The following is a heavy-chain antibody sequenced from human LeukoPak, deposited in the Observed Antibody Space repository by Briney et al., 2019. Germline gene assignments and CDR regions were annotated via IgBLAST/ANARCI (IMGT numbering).Heavy chain of an antibody. V-gene: IGHV3-30*18. Sequence: PGRSLRLSCAASGFTFSSYGMHGVRQAPGKGLEWVAVISYDGSNKYYADSVRGRFTIARDNSKNTLYLQMNSLRAEDTAVYYCAKDYAAALDYWGQGTLVTVSS. J-gene: IGHJ4*02. CDR3: AKDYAAALDY. CDR2: ISYDGSNK. D-gene: IGHD6-13*01. CDR1: GFTFSSYG.